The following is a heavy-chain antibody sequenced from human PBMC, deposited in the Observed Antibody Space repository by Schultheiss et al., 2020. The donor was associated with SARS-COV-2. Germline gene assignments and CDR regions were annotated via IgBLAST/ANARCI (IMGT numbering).Heavy chain of an antibody. V-gene: IGHV4-34*01. CDR1: GGSISSYY. CDR3: ASGPSIAARRFDY. Sequence: SETLSLTCTVSGGSISSYYWSWIRQPAGKGLEWIGEINHSGSTNYNPSLKSRVTISVDTSKNQFSLKLSSVTAADTAVYYCASGPSIAARRFDYWGQGTLVTVSS. J-gene: IGHJ4*02. CDR2: INHSGST. D-gene: IGHD6-6*01.